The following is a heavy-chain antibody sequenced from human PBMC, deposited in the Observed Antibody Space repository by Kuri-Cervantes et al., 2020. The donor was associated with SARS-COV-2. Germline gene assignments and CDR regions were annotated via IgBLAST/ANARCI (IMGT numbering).Heavy chain of an antibody. V-gene: IGHV3-30*07. CDR3: AKALWKSLTLRYNWNYAIDY. D-gene: IGHD1-7*01. J-gene: IGHJ4*02. CDR1: GFTFSSYA. CDR2: ISYDGSNK. Sequence: GESLKISCAASGFTFSSYAMHWVRQAPGKGLEWVAVISYDGSNKYYADSVKGRFTISRDNSKNTLYLQMNSLRAEDTAVYYCAKALWKSLTLRYNWNYAIDYWGQGTLVTVSS.